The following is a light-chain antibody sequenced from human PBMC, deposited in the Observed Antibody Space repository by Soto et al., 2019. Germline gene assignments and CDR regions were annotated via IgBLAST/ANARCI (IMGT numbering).Light chain of an antibody. V-gene: IGKV3-15*01. CDR2: DAS. Sequence: EIVMTQSPATLSVSPGGDATLSCRTTYSIRRHVAWYQVKPGQAPRLLLYDASTRATGVPARFSGSGSGTDFTPTISSLQSEDFAVYYCQQYNNWPTWTFGQGTKVDIK. CDR1: YSIRRH. CDR3: QQYNNWPTWT. J-gene: IGKJ1*01.